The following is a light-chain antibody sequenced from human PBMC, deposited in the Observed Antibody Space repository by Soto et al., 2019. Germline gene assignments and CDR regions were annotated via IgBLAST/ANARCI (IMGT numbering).Light chain of an antibody. V-gene: IGLV2-14*01. CDR2: NVS. CDR1: SSDVGGHNS. Sequence: QSALTQPASVSGSPGQSITISCTGTSSDVGGHNSVSWYQQHPGKAPKLMIYNVSNRPSGVSNRFSGSKSGNTAALTISGLLAEDEADYYCTSYTSSSTYVFGAETKVTVL. CDR3: TSYTSSSTYV. J-gene: IGLJ1*01.